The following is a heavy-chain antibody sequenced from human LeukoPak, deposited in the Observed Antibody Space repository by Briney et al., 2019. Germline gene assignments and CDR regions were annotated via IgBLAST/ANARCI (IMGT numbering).Heavy chain of an antibody. CDR2: IWYEGSNK. J-gene: IGHJ6*03. CDR3: AKDARGYDFWSGYLTPLAYYYYYMDV. D-gene: IGHD3-3*01. V-gene: IGHV3-33*06. CDR1: GFTFSSYG. Sequence: GGSPRLSCAASGFTFSSYGMHWVRQAPGKGLEWVAVIWYEGSNKYYADSVKGRFTISRDNSKNTLYLQMNSLRAEDTAVYYCAKDARGYDFWSGYLTPLAYYYYYMDVWGKGTTVTVSS.